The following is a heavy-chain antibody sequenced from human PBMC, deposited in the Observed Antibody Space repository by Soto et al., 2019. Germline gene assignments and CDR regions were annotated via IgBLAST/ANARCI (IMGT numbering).Heavy chain of an antibody. Sequence: QVQLQESGPGLVKPSQTLSLTCTVSGGSISSGDYYWTWIRQPPGKGLEWIGYIYYSGSTYYNPSLKSQITISVDTSKNQFSLKLSSVTAADTAVYYCASEDVDKGMAVGYWGQGTLVTVSS. CDR1: GGSISSGDYY. J-gene: IGHJ4*02. V-gene: IGHV4-30-4*01. CDR2: IYYSGST. CDR3: ASEDVDKGMAVGY. D-gene: IGHD5-18*01.